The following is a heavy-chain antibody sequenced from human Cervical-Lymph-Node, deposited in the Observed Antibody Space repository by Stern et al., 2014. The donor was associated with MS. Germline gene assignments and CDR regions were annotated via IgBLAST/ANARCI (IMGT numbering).Heavy chain of an antibody. V-gene: IGHV4-61*01. Sequence: VQLEESGPGLVKPSETLSLTCTVSGGSVSSGSYYWSWIRQPPGKGLEWIGYIYYSGRTNYNPSLKSRVTMSVDTSKNQFSLNLSSVTAADTAVYYCAREGDWFDPWGQGTLVTVSS. D-gene: IGHD3-16*01. CDR2: IYYSGRT. J-gene: IGHJ5*02. CDR1: GGSVSSGSYY. CDR3: AREGDWFDP.